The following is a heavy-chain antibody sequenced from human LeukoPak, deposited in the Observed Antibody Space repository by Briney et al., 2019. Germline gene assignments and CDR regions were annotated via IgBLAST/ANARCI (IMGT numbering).Heavy chain of an antibody. Sequence: PGGSLRLSCTASGFSVSNSYMTWVRQAPGKGLEWVSLIYSGGNTYYADSVKGRFTISRDNSKNTLYLQMNSLRAEDTAVYYCARGPSSQYLVHHVAFDIWGQGTMVTVSS. CDR1: GFSVSNSY. CDR3: ARGPSSQYLVHHVAFDI. J-gene: IGHJ3*02. D-gene: IGHD6-13*01. CDR2: IYSGGNT. V-gene: IGHV3-53*01.